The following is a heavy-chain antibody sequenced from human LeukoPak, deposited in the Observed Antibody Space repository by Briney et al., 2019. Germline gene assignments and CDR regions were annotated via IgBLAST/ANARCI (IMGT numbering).Heavy chain of an antibody. D-gene: IGHD3-10*01. Sequence: GGSLRLSCAASGFIFSSYGMHWVRQAPDKGLEWVAFIRYDGSRKYYADSVKGRFTISRDNSKNTLYLQMNSLRAEDTAVYYCAKDDAWLRFGEWSQGTLVTVSS. CDR1: GFIFSSYG. J-gene: IGHJ4*02. V-gene: IGHV3-30*02. CDR2: IRYDGSRK. CDR3: AKDDAWLRFGE.